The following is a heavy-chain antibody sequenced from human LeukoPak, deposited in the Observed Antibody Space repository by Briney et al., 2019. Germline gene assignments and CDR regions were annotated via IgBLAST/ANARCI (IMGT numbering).Heavy chain of an antibody. CDR3: ARGGVRLDDY. CDR1: GFTFSSYS. D-gene: IGHD1-1*01. Sequence: GGSLRLSCASSGFTFSSYSMNWVRQAPGKGLEWVSSISSSSSYIYYADSVKGRFTISRDNAKNSLYLQMNSLRAEDTAVYYCARGGVRLDDYWGQGTLVTVSS. CDR2: ISSSSSYI. J-gene: IGHJ4*02. V-gene: IGHV3-21*01.